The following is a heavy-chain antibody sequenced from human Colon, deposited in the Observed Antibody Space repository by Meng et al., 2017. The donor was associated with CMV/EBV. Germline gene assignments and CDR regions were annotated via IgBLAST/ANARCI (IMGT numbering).Heavy chain of an antibody. CDR2: IYWDDDK. J-gene: IGHJ4*02. CDR1: GFSLSSSGVG. Sequence: QTTLKEPGPTLVKSTQTLTLTCTFSGFSLSSSGVGVGWIRQPPGKALEWLALIYWDDDKTYNPSLKSRLTITKDTSKNQVVLTLTNMDPVDTATYYCAHSDFWSGYTIYYFDYWGQGTLVTVSS. V-gene: IGHV2-5*02. D-gene: IGHD3-3*01. CDR3: AHSDFWSGYTIYYFDY.